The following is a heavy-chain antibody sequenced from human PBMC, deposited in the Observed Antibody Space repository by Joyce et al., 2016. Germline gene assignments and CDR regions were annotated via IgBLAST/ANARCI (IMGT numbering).Heavy chain of an antibody. Sequence: QVHLVQSGPEVGKPGASVRVSCKASGYSFTDYYLHLVRQAPGQGLEWMGYMNPKHGDTEYEQKFQGLVTMTRETSITTAYMALISLRSDDTAIYYCARFTNYDAFAIWGQGALVTVSS. V-gene: IGHV1-2*02. CDR2: MNPKHGDT. D-gene: IGHD4/OR15-4a*01. CDR3: ARFTNYDAFAI. CDR1: GYSFTDYY. J-gene: IGHJ3*02.